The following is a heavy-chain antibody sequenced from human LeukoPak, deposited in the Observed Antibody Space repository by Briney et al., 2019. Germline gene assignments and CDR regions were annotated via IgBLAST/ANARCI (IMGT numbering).Heavy chain of an antibody. Sequence: EGSLRLSCAASAFTFSSYAMSWVRQAPGKGLEWVSGTSTSGGSTYYADSVKGRFTISRDNSKNTLSLQMTSLRAEDTAVYYCATARGGYWGQGTLVTVSS. V-gene: IGHV3-23*01. CDR3: ATARGGY. CDR2: TSTSGGST. J-gene: IGHJ4*02. CDR1: AFTFSSYA. D-gene: IGHD2-15*01.